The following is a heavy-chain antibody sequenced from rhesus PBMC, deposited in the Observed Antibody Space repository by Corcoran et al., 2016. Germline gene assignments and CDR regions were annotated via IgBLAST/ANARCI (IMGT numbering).Heavy chain of an antibody. J-gene: IGHJ2*01. Sequence: QVQLQESGPGLVKPSETLSLTCAVSGGSLSSYWWSWIRQPPGKGLEWIGEINGNSGSTNYNPSLKSRVTISKDASKNQFSLKLSSVTAADTAVYYCASNYGNYWYFDLWGPGTPITISS. CDR1: GGSLSSYW. CDR3: ASNYGNYWYFDL. V-gene: IGHV4-80*01. D-gene: IGHD4-35*01. CDR2: INGNSGST.